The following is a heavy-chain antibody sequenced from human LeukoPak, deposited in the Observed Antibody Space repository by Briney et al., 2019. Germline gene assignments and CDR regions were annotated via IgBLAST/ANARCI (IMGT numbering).Heavy chain of an antibody. V-gene: IGHV4-34*01. J-gene: IGHJ5*02. CDR2: IHYSGGS. D-gene: IGHD3-10*01. Sequence: KTSETVSLTCDVDGGSLHGYYWIWIRQPPGKGLEWIGEIHYSGGSNYNASLKSRATISLDTAKNQFSLKVSLVTAADTAVYFCARGGGPRRSWLDLWGQGTLVTVSS. CDR3: ARGGGPRRSWLDL. CDR1: GGSLHGYY.